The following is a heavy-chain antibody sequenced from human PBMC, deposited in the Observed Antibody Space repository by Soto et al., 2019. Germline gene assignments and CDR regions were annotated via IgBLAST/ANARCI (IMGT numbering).Heavy chain of an antibody. J-gene: IGHJ4*02. Sequence: PGGSLRLSCAASGFTFSSYAMSWVRQAPGKGLEWVSAISGSGGSTYYADSVKGRFTISRDNSKNTLYLQMNSLRAEDTAVYYCAKDLGPHYDILTGFDYWGQGTLVTVSS. D-gene: IGHD3-9*01. V-gene: IGHV3-23*01. CDR3: AKDLGPHYDILTGFDY. CDR1: GFTFSSYA. CDR2: ISGSGGST.